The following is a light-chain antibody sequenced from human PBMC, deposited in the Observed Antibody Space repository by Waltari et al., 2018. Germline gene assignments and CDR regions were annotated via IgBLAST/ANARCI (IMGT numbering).Light chain of an antibody. J-gene: IGLJ3*02. Sequence: QSALTQPASVSGSPGQSITISCTVTSRDVGGYNYVSWYQQHPGKAPKLMIYDVNNRPSGVSDRFSGSKSGNTASLTISGLQAEDEADYYCNSYTSSTTLVFGGGTKLTVL. CDR1: SRDVGGYNY. CDR3: NSYTSSTTLV. CDR2: DVN. V-gene: IGLV2-14*01.